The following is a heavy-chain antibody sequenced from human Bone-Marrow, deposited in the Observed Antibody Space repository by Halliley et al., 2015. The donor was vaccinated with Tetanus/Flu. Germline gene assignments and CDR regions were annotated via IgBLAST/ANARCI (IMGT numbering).Heavy chain of an antibody. J-gene: IGHJ6*02. CDR2: ISNDGSKK. D-gene: IGHD1-26*01. CDR3: AGSRGYCCPSACSSSYGVGV. CDR1: GFPVGGYA. Sequence: SLRLSCVASGFPVGGYAVHWVRQAPGKGLEWVAVISNDGSKKHYGNSLTGRFTIPRDNSKNTIFLQMNRLSAGDPAVYSCAGSRGYCCPSACSSSYGVGVRGPGTPVAVSS. V-gene: IGHV3-30-3*01.